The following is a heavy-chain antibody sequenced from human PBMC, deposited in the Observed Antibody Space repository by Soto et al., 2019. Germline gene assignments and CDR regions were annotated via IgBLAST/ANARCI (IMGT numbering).Heavy chain of an antibody. CDR3: ARTSRFDC. Sequence: PSETLSLTCASYCWSFSTYYWSWIRQPPGKGLEWIGEINHSGSTNYNPSLKSRVTMSVDTSKNQFSLKLSSVTAADTAVYYCARTSRFDCWGQGTLVTVS. J-gene: IGHJ4*02. V-gene: IGHV4-34*01. CDR2: INHSGST. D-gene: IGHD6-6*01. CDR1: CWSFSTYY.